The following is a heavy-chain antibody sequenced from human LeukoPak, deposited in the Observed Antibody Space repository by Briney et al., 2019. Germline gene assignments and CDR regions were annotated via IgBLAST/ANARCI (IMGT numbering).Heavy chain of an antibody. Sequence: GGSLRLSCAASGFTFSSYSMNWVRQAPGKGLEWVSSISSSSSYIYYADSVKGRFTISRDNAKNSLYLQMNSLRAEDTAVYYCARLNWNYDGSGAFDIWGQGTMVTVSS. CDR2: ISSSSSYI. CDR3: ARLNWNYDGSGAFDI. CDR1: GFTFSSYS. J-gene: IGHJ3*02. D-gene: IGHD1-7*01. V-gene: IGHV3-21*01.